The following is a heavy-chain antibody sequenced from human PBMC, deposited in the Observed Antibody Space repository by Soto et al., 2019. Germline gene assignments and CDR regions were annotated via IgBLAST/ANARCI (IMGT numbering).Heavy chain of an antibody. J-gene: IGHJ6*02. V-gene: IGHV3-21*01. D-gene: IGHD3-10*01. CDR3: ARDLNAGDYYYYGMDV. CDR2: ISSSSSYI. CDR1: GFTFSSYS. Sequence: EVQLVESGGGLVKPGGSLRLSCAASGFTFSSYSMNWVRQAPGKGLEWVSSISSSSSYIYYADSVKGRFTISRDNAKNSLYLQMNSLRAEDTAVYYCARDLNAGDYYYYGMDVWGQGTTVTVSS.